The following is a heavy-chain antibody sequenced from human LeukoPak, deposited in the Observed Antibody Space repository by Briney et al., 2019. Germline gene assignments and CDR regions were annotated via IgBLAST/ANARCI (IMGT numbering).Heavy chain of an antibody. V-gene: IGHV3-30*04. CDR2: ISYDGSNK. CDR3: ARDSGFDP. J-gene: IGHJ5*02. CDR1: GFTFSSYA. Sequence: GGSLRLSCAASGFTFSSYAMHWVRQAPGKGLEWVAVISYDGSNKYYADSVKGRFTISRDNSKNTLYLQMNSLRAEDTAVYYRARDSGFDPWGQGTLVTVSS.